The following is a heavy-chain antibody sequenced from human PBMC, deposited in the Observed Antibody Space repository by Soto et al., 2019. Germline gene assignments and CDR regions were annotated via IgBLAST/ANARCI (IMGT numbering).Heavy chain of an antibody. CDR3: SSLNGSFLFFLDN. CDR1: GDSISSGDHY. V-gene: IGHV4-30-4*01. J-gene: IGHJ4*02. CDR2: FSYGGYT. D-gene: IGHD2-8*01. Sequence: QVQLQGSGPGLVKPSQTLSLSCTVSGDSISSGDHYWSWIRQPPGKGLEWIAHFSYGGYTFYNPSIQSRITMSVDTSKNQAYLKLSSVTAADTAVYYCSSLNGSFLFFLDNWGQVTPVTVSS.